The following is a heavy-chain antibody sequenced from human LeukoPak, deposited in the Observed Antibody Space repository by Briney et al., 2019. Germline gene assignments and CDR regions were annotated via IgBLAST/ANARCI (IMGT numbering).Heavy chain of an antibody. CDR3: ARTISGYFDY. V-gene: IGHV6-1*01. CDR2: TYSRSQWYN. D-gene: IGHD5-24*01. Sequence: SQTLSLTCAISGDSVSTNSAAWNWIRQSPSRGLEWLGRTYSRSQWYNDYAVSVKSRIIINPDTYKNQFSLQLNAVTPEDTAVYYCARTISGYFDYWGQGTLVTVSS. CDR1: GDSVSTNSAA. J-gene: IGHJ4*02.